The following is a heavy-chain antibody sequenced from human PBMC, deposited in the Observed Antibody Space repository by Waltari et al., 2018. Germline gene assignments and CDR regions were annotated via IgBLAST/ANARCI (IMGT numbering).Heavy chain of an antibody. J-gene: IGHJ4*02. V-gene: IGHV3-48*02. D-gene: IGHD3-16*02. Sequence: EVQLVEAGGSLVQPGGSLGLSCGASGFSVRSDSMNWVRQAPGKGLEWVTYISPTSSTIYYADSVKGRFTISRDNGKDSLHLQMNSLRDEDTAVYYCATAARRRDVGDLSWGQGTLVTVSA. CDR2: ISPTSSTI. CDR1: GFSVRSDS. CDR3: ATAARRRDVGDLS.